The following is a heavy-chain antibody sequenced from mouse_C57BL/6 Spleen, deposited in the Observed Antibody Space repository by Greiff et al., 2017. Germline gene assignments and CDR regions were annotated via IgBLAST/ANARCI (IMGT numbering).Heavy chain of an antibody. CDR3: ARPSITTGWYFDV. Sequence: EVMLVESGGGLVQPGGSLSLSCAASGFTFTDYYMSWVRQPPGKALEWLGFIRNKANGYTTEYSASVKGRFTISRDNSQSILYLQMNALRAEDSATYYCARPSITTGWYFDVWGTGTTVTVSS. CDR1: GFTFTDYY. V-gene: IGHV7-3*01. D-gene: IGHD1-1*01. J-gene: IGHJ1*03. CDR2: IRNKANGYTT.